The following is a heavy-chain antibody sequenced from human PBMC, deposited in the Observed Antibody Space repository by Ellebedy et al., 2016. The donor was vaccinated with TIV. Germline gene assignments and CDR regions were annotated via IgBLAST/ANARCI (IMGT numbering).Heavy chain of an antibody. V-gene: IGHV4-59*01. CDR2: IYYRVST. CDR1: GGSISSYY. J-gene: IGHJ6*02. Sequence: MPSETLSLTCTVSGGSISSYYWSWIRQPPGKGLAWIGYIYYRVSTNYNPSLKSRVTISVDTSKNQFSLKLSSVTAADTAVYYCARESGYCSGGSCYFSGMDVWGQGTTVTVSS. D-gene: IGHD2-15*01. CDR3: ARESGYCSGGSCYFSGMDV.